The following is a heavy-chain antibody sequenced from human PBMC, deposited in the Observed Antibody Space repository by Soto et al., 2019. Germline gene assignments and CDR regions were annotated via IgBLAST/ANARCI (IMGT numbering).Heavy chain of an antibody. CDR2: VSFDGRNK. D-gene: IGHD3-22*01. CDR1: GFNLSTYG. CDR3: AKEGFYDRTGYYPFDS. V-gene: IGHV3-30*18. Sequence: LRLSCTASGFNLSTYGVHWVRQPPGKGLEWVAVVSFDGRNKYYAGSVEGRFTISRDNSKKTLYLHMNSLRAEDTAVYYCAKEGFYDRTGYYPFDSWGQGTLVTVSS. J-gene: IGHJ4*02.